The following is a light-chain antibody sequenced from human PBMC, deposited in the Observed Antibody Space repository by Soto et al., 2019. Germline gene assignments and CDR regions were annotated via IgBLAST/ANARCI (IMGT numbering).Light chain of an antibody. CDR2: AAS. V-gene: IGKV1-39*01. CDR1: QSISSY. CDR3: QQYYSFPLIT. Sequence: DIQMTQSPSSLSASVGDRVTITCRASQSISSYLNWYQQKPGKAPELLIYAASTLQSGVPSRFSGSGSGTDFTLTISCLQSEDFATYYCQQYYSFPLITFGQGTRLEIK. J-gene: IGKJ5*01.